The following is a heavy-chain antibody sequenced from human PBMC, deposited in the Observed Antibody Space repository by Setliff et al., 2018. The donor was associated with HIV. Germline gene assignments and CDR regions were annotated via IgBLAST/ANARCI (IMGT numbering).Heavy chain of an antibody. CDR2: LNPSGGVT. CDR3: ARDFDWSSPLDY. Sequence: ASVKVSCKASGYSFTFYYIHWVRQAPGQGLEWMGILNPSGGVTEYAQKFQGRVTMTRDTSASTVYMELSTLTSEDTAMCYCARDFDWSSPLDYWGQGTLVTVSS. V-gene: IGHV1-46*01. CDR1: GYSFTFYY. J-gene: IGHJ4*02. D-gene: IGHD3-9*01.